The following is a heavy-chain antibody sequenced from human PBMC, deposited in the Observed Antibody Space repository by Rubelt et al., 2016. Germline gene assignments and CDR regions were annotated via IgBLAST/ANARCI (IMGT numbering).Heavy chain of an antibody. V-gene: IGHV1-2*02. J-gene: IGHJ4*02. CDR1: GYTFTNYD. Sequence: QVQLVQSGAEVKKPGASVKVSCKTSGYTFTNYDINWVRQATGQGLEWMGWVSPNSGDTNSAQKFQGRVTKTRDKSISTAYMELTSLRSDETAVYYCASDAEESYFDYWGQGTLVTVSS. CDR2: VSPNSGDT. CDR3: ASDAEESYFDY.